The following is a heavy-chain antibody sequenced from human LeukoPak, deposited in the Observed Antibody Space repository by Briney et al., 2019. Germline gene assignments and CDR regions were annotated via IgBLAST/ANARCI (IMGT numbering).Heavy chain of an antibody. J-gene: IGHJ4*02. D-gene: IGHD2-2*01. CDR1: GFTFSSYS. CDR3: AKDIDLVPADRDGVDY. CDR2: ISGSGGST. V-gene: IGHV3-23*01. Sequence: PGGSLRLSCAASGFTFSSYSMNWVRQALGKGLEWVSAISGSGGSTYYADSVKGRFTISRDNSKNTLYLQMNSLRAEDTAVYYCAKDIDLVPADRDGVDYWGQGTLVTVSS.